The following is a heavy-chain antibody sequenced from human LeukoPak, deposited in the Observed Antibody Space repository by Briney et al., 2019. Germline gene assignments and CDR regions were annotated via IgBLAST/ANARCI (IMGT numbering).Heavy chain of an antibody. V-gene: IGHV1-2*04. Sequence: EASVKVSCKASGYTFTGYYMHWVRQAPGQGLEWMGWINPNSGGTNYAQKFQGWVTMTRDTSISTAHMELSRLRSDDTAVYYCARVLTGRQTLPDYWGQGTLVTVSS. CDR3: ARVLTGRQTLPDY. CDR1: GYTFTGYY. J-gene: IGHJ4*02. CDR2: INPNSGGT. D-gene: IGHD3-9*01.